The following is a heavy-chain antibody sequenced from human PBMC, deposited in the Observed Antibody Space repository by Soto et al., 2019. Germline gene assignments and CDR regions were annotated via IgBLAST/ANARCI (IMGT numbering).Heavy chain of an antibody. Sequence: QVHLVQSGAEVRKPGSSVKVSCKASGNTLKSFAVSWLRQAPGQGLEWMGGIIPISGTPNYAQKFQDRVTINAGRSTNTVYMELSSLRSEDTAVYYCARDSISWRYYFDSWGQGTLVTVSS. CDR1: GNTLKSFA. CDR3: ARDSISWRYYFDS. CDR2: IIPISGTP. V-gene: IGHV1-69*06. J-gene: IGHJ4*02. D-gene: IGHD2-2*01.